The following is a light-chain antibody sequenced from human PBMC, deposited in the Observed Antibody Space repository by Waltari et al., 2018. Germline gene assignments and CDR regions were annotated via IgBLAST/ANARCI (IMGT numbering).Light chain of an antibody. Sequence: QSALTQPASVSGSPGQSITISCTGTSSDVGGYNYVSWYQQHPGKAPKLMIYEVSNRPSGVSKRFPGSKSGNPASLTISGLQAEDEADYYCSSYTSSSTLVVFGTGTKVTVL. CDR1: SSDVGGYNY. CDR3: SSYTSSSTLVV. CDR2: EVS. V-gene: IGLV2-14*01. J-gene: IGLJ1*01.